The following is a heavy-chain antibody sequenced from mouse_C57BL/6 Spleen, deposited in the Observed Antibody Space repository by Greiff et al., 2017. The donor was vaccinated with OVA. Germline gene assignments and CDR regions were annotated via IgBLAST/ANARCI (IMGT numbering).Heavy chain of an antibody. D-gene: IGHD2-1*01. CDR1: GYTFTSYW. Sequence: QVQLQQPGAELVRPGTSVKLSCKASGYTFTSYWMHWVKQRPGQGLEWIGVIDPSDSYTNYNQKFKGKATLTVDTSSSTAYMQLSSLTSEDSAVYYCARSGGNYDYFDYWGQGTTLTVSS. CDR3: ARSGGNYDYFDY. V-gene: IGHV1-59*01. J-gene: IGHJ2*01. CDR2: IDPSDSYT.